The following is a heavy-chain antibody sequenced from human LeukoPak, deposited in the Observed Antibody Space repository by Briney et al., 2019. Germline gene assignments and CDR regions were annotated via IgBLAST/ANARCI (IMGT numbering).Heavy chain of an antibody. CDR2: ISAYNGNT. J-gene: IGHJ6*02. Sequence: ASVKVSCKASGYTFTSYGISWVRQAPGQGLEWMGWISAYNGNTNYAQKLQGRVTMTTDTSTSTAYMELRSLRSDDTAVYYCARIGYCSGGSCYVGYYYYGMDVWGQGTTVTVS. CDR3: ARIGYCSGGSCYVGYYYYGMDV. V-gene: IGHV1-18*01. D-gene: IGHD2-15*01. CDR1: GYTFTSYG.